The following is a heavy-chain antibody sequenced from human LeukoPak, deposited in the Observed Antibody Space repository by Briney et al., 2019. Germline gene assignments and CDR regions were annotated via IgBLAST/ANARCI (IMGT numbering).Heavy chain of an antibody. J-gene: IGHJ4*02. Sequence: GSLRLSCAASGFTFSSYAMHWVRQAPGKGLEWVAVISYDGSNKYYADSVKGRFTISRDNSKNTLYLQMNSLRAEDTAVYYCARGYYDSSGYPGVDYWGQGTLVTVSS. D-gene: IGHD3-22*01. V-gene: IGHV3-30-3*01. CDR3: ARGYYDSSGYPGVDY. CDR2: ISYDGSNK. CDR1: GFTFSSYA.